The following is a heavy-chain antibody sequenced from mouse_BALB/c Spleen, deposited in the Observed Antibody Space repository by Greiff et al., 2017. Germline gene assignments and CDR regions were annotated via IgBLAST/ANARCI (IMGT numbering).Heavy chain of an antibody. CDR1: GFSLTSYD. CDR2: IWTGGGT. Sequence: VQLVESGPGLVAPSQSLSITCTVSGFSLTSYDISWIRQPPGKGLEWLGVIWTGGGTNYNSAFMSRLSISKDNSKSQVFLKMNSLQTDDTAIYYCVRDGPYSFDYWGQGTTLTVSS. CDR3: VRDGPYSFDY. V-gene: IGHV2-9-2*01. J-gene: IGHJ2*01.